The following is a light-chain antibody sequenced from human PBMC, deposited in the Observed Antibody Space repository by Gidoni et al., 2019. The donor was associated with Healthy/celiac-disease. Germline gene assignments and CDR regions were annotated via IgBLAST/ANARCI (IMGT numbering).Light chain of an antibody. Sequence: DIVMTQSPDSLAVSLCERATINCTSSQSVLYSSNNKNYLAWYPQKPGQPPKLLMYWASTRESGVPDRCIGSGSGTDFTLTIRSLQAEDVAVYYCQPYYSTPLTFDGGTKVEIK. CDR1: QSVLYSSNNKNY. CDR3: QPYYSTPLT. V-gene: IGKV4-1*01. J-gene: IGKJ4*01. CDR2: WAS.